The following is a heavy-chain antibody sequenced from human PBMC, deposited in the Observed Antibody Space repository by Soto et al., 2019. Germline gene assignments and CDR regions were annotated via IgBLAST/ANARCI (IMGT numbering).Heavy chain of an antibody. CDR1: SASITPYC. CDR2: ICNRRAT. J-gene: IGHJ6*03. Sequence: SETLSPLSPPPSASITPYCSTRISRRSGEGLELIEGICNRRATNYNPSLKSRVANSIDTQKNQFSLQLSSVTVADTAFYYCAGGGSIVVATRRLMDVWGKGTTVTVSS. CDR3: AGGGSIVVATRRLMDV. D-gene: IGHD3-22*01. V-gene: IGHV4-4*07.